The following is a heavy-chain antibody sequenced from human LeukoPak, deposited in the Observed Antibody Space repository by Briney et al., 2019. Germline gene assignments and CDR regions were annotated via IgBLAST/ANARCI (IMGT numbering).Heavy chain of an antibody. D-gene: IGHD1-26*01. J-gene: IGHJ4*02. CDR2: ISGSGGST. CDR1: GFTFSSYA. Sequence: SGGSLRLSCAASGFTFSSYAMSWVRQAPGKGLEWVSAISGSGGSTYYADSVKGRFTISRDNSKNTLYLQMNSLRAEDTAVYYCAKSPPEWQLNRRENYWGQGTLVTVSS. V-gene: IGHV3-23*01. CDR3: AKSPPEWQLNRRENY.